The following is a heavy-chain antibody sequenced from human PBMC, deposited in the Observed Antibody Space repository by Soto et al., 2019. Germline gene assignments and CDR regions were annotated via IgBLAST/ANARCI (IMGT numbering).Heavy chain of an antibody. CDR1: GGSGSSESYY. Sequence: SETLSLTCSVSGGSGSSESYYWSWIRQTPGKGLEWIGNVENSGSTKYNPSLKSRVTISVDTSKNQFSLKLSSVNGADTAVYYCARERGDSHWIDPWGQGTLVTVSS. J-gene: IGHJ5*02. CDR3: ARERGDSHWIDP. D-gene: IGHD2-21*01. CDR2: VENSGST. V-gene: IGHV4-61*01.